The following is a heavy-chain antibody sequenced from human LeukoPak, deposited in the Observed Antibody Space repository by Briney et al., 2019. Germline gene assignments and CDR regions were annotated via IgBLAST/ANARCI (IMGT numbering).Heavy chain of an antibody. J-gene: IGHJ3*02. Sequence: SETLSLTCTVSGGSISSYYWSWIRQTPGKGLEWIGNIFYSGSTYYSPSLKSRVTISLDTSRNQFSLKLNSVTAADTAVYYCAKSNGYGLVDIWGQGTMVTVSS. V-gene: IGHV4-59*12. CDR2: IFYSGST. CDR1: GGSISSYY. CDR3: AKSNGYGLVDI. D-gene: IGHD3-10*01.